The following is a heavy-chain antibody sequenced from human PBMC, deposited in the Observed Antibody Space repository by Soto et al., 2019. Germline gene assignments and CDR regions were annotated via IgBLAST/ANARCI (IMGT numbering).Heavy chain of an antibody. CDR3: ASRGSSSWWDPYYFDY. CDR1: GGSISSYY. V-gene: IGHV4-59*05. D-gene: IGHD6-13*01. CDR2: IYYSGST. J-gene: IGHJ4*02. Sequence: SETLSLTCTVSGGSISSYYWSWIRQPPGKGLEWIGSIYYSGSTYYNPSLKSRVTISVDTSKNQFSLKLSSVTAADTAVYYCASRGSSSWWDPYYFDYWGQGTLVTVSS.